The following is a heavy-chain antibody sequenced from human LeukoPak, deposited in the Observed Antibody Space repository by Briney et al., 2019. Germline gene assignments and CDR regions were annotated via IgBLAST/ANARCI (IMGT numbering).Heavy chain of an antibody. J-gene: IGHJ4*02. D-gene: IGHD6-13*01. CDR1: GFTFSDYY. CDR3: AKDHHGPYSSSWYDY. V-gene: IGHV3-11*01. Sequence: GGSLRLSCAASGFTFSDYYMNWIRQAPGKGLEWVSYISSSGSTIYYADSVKGRFTISRDNSKNTLYLQMNSLRAEDTAVYYCAKDHHGPYSSSWYDYWGQGTLVTVSS. CDR2: ISSSGSTI.